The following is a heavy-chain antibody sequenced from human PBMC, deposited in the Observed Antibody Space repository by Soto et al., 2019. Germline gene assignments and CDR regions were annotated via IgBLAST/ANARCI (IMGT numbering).Heavy chain of an antibody. CDR1: GFTFSRYD. CDR2: FGTSDHT. Sequence: EVQLVESGGGLVPPGGALRLSCAASGFTFSRYDRHWVRQVTGKGLEWVSAFGTSDHTYYAGSVKGRLTISRANGKSSLYLQINSLTAGDAAVYYCARGYGSGGSYPYVWGQGTMVTVSS. D-gene: IGHD1-26*01. V-gene: IGHV3-13*01. CDR3: ARGYGSGGSYPYV. J-gene: IGHJ3*01.